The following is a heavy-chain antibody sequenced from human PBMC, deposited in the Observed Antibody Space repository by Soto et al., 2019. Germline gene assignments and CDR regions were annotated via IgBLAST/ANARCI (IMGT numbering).Heavy chain of an antibody. J-gene: IGHJ4*02. Sequence: GGSLRLSCIASGFTFSSYGIHWVRQAPGKGLEWVALIWYDGSNKYYADSVKGRFTISRDNSKNTLYLQLDSLRAEDTAVYFCVRARSTDSRPDYWGQGTLVTVSS. CDR3: VRARSTDSRPDY. V-gene: IGHV3-33*01. D-gene: IGHD3-22*01. CDR2: IWYDGSNK. CDR1: GFTFSSYG.